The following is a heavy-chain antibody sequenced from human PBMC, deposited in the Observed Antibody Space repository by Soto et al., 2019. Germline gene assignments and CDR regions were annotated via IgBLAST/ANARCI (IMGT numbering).Heavy chain of an antibody. V-gene: IGHV5-10-1*01. CDR1: GYSFTRYW. Sequence: GESLKISCNGSGYSFTRYWISWVRQLPGKGLEWMGRIDPSDSYTNYSPSFQGHVTISADKSTSTAYLQWSSLKASDTAMYYCARTSMQSRGYSYGHGGMDVWGQGTTVTVSS. J-gene: IGHJ6*02. CDR3: ARTSMQSRGYSYGHGGMDV. D-gene: IGHD5-18*01. CDR2: IDPSDSYT.